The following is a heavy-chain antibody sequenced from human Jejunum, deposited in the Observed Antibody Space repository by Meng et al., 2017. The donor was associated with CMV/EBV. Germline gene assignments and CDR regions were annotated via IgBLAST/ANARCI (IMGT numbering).Heavy chain of an antibody. CDR3: ATGGVTTVPFDY. J-gene: IGHJ4*02. Sequence: ASGFTFTDYYMDWVRQAPGKGLEWVGRIKRNTDGGPIEYAAPVKGRFTISRDDSKNMLYLEMNSLRIEDTALYYCATGGVTTVPFDYWGQGTLVTVSS. V-gene: IGHV3-15*05. D-gene: IGHD4-17*01. CDR1: GFTFTDYY. CDR2: IKRNTDGGPI.